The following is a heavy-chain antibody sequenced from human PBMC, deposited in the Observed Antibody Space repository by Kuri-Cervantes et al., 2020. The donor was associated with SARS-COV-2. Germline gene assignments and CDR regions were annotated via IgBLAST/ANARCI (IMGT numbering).Heavy chain of an antibody. Sequence: SETLSLTCTVSGGSISSGGYYWSWIRQHPGKGLKWIGYIYYSGSTYYNPSLKSRVTISVDTSKNQFSLKLSSVTAADTAVYYCARDGRSSWYNWFDPWGQGTLVTVSS. CDR3: ARDGRSSWYNWFDP. J-gene: IGHJ5*02. V-gene: IGHV4-31*03. CDR1: GGSISSGGYY. CDR2: IYYSGST. D-gene: IGHD6-13*01.